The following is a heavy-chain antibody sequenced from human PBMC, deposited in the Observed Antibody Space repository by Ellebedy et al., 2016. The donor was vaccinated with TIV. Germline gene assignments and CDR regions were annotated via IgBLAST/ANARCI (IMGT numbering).Heavy chain of an antibody. CDR3: ARDESERLWLPIWVN. V-gene: IGHV4-59*13. Sequence: SETLSLTXIVSGDSMSGFYWNWIRQPPGKGLEWIGFLSSNENTKYNPSLESRVTMSLDTSKNQVSLRLTSVSAADTAVYYCARDESERLWLPIWVNWGQGTLVTVSS. CDR1: GDSMSGFY. J-gene: IGHJ4*02. D-gene: IGHD3-16*01. CDR2: LSSNENT.